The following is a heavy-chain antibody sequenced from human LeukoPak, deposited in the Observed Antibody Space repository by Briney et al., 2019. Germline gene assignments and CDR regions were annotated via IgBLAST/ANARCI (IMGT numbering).Heavy chain of an antibody. J-gene: IGHJ4*02. CDR2: IYNTVDV. V-gene: IGHV4-59*01. CDR3: ARSRNYDSTGYNPTYYFDS. CDR1: GGSIIGSY. D-gene: IGHD3-22*01. Sequence: PSETLSLTCTVSGGSIIGSYWTWIRQSPGGGLEYIGYIYNTVDVNYNPSLKSRVTISIDMSRSQFSLRLKSVTAADTAIYYCARSRNYDSTGYNPTYYFDSWGQGALVTVSS.